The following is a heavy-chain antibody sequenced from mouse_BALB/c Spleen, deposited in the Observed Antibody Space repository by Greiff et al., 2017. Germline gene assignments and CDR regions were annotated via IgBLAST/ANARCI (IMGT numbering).Heavy chain of an antibody. D-gene: IGHD2-13*01. CDR1: GYTFSSYW. CDR2: ILPGSGST. J-gene: IGHJ4*01. V-gene: IGHV1-9*01. CDR3: ARSDDYYYYYAMDF. Sequence: QVQLQQSGAELMKPGASVKISCKATGYTFSSYWLEWVKQRPGHGLEWIGEILPGSGSTNYNEKFKGKATFTADTSSNTAYMQLGSLPSEDSAVYYCARSDDYYYYYAMDFSHKETSGNIS.